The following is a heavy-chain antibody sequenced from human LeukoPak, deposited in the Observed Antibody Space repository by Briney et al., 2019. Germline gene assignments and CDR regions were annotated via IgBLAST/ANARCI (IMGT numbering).Heavy chain of an antibody. CDR1: GGYITSYY. V-gene: IGHV4-59*01. Sequence: PSETLSLTCTVSGGYITSYYWSWIRQPPGKGLEWIGYIFYSGSTNYNPSLKSRVTISVDTSKNQFSLKLSSVTAADTAIYYCARDLDWFGESGFDYWGQGTLVTVSS. D-gene: IGHD3-10*01. J-gene: IGHJ4*02. CDR2: IFYSGST. CDR3: ARDLDWFGESGFDY.